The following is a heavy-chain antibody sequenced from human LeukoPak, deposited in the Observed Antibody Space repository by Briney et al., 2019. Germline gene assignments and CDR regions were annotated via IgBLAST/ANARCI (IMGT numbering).Heavy chain of an antibody. CDR1: GFTFDDYA. V-gene: IGHV3-9*01. CDR3: AKGASYGSGTYPDY. Sequence: PGRPLRLSCAASGFTFDDYAMHWVRHAPGKGLEGVSGISWNSGSIGYADSVKGRFTISRDNAKNSLYLQMNSLRAEDTALYYCAKGASYGSGTYPDYWGQGTLVTVSS. J-gene: IGHJ4*02. D-gene: IGHD3-10*01. CDR2: ISWNSGSI.